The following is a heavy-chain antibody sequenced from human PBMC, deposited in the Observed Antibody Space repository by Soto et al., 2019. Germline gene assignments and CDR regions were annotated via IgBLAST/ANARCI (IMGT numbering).Heavy chain of an antibody. D-gene: IGHD3-22*01. CDR3: ARVTKYYYESSGVIQTGDAFDI. V-gene: IGHV1-18*01. Sequence: SVKVSCKASGYTFTSYGISWVRQAPGQGLEWMGWISAYNGNTNYAQKLQGRVTMTTDTSTSTAYMELRSLRSDDTAVYYCARVTKYYYESSGVIQTGDAFDIRGKGTPVT. J-gene: IGHJ3*02. CDR1: GYTFTSYG. CDR2: ISAYNGNT.